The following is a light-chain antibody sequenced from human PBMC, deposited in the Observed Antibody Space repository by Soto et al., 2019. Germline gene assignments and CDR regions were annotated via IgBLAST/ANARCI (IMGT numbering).Light chain of an antibody. Sequence: IQMTQSPSTLSASVGDRVTITCRASQSVSRWLAWYQQKPGKAPKLLIYAASSLQSGVPSRFSGSGSGTDFTLTISSLQPEDFATYYCLQDYNYPLWTFGQGTRVDIK. CDR2: AAS. CDR3: LQDYNYPLWT. CDR1: QSVSRW. V-gene: IGKV1-6*01. J-gene: IGKJ1*01.